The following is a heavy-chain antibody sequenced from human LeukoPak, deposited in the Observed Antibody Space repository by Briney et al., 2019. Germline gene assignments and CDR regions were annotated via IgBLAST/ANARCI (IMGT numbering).Heavy chain of an antibody. J-gene: IGHJ3*02. V-gene: IGHV4-34*01. CDR3: ARGAVVSGEAFDI. Sequence: SETLSLTCTVSGGSISGYYWSWIRQPPGKGLEWIGEINHSGSTNYNPSLKSRVTISVDTSKNQFSLKLSSVTAADTAVYYCARGAVVSGEAFDIWGQGTMVTVSS. CDR1: GGSISGYY. CDR2: INHSGST. D-gene: IGHD2-2*01.